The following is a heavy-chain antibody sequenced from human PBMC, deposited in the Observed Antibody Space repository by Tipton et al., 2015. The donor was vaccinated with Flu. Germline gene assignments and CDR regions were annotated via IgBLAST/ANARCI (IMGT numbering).Heavy chain of an antibody. J-gene: IGHJ4*01. CDR2: IHRSGST. Sequence: TLSLTCAVSGDSIRSDYFWGWIRQPPGKGLEWIATIHRSGSTKYNPSLKSRVTISVDTSKNQFYLKMRSVTAADTALYYCAILRSAWGHGTLVTVSS. D-gene: IGHD6-25*01. CDR1: GDSIRSDYF. V-gene: IGHV4-38-2*01. CDR3: AILRSA.